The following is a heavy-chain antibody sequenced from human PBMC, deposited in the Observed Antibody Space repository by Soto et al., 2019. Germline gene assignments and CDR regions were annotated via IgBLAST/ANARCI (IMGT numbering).Heavy chain of an antibody. Sequence: GASVKVSCKASGGTFSSYAISWVRQAPGQGLEWMGGIIPIFGTANYAQKFQGRVTITADESTSTAYMELSSLRSEDTAVYYCARLFPGDFWSGYFIEFYYFDYWGQGTLVTVSS. CDR1: GGTFSSYA. V-gene: IGHV1-69*13. J-gene: IGHJ4*02. D-gene: IGHD3-3*01. CDR3: ARLFPGDFWSGYFIEFYYFDY. CDR2: IIPIFGTA.